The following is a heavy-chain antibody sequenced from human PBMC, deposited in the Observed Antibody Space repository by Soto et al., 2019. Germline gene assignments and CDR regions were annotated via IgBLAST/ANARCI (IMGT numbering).Heavy chain of an antibody. Sequence: ASVKVTCKASGYTFTSYARHWVRQAPGQRLEWMGWINAGNGNTKYSQKFQGRVTITRDTSASTAYMELSSLRSEDTAVYYCARVGPFCSSTSCRYLNWFDPWGQGTLVTVSS. CDR2: INAGNGNT. D-gene: IGHD2-2*01. J-gene: IGHJ5*02. CDR1: GYTFTSYA. CDR3: ARVGPFCSSTSCRYLNWFDP. V-gene: IGHV1-3*01.